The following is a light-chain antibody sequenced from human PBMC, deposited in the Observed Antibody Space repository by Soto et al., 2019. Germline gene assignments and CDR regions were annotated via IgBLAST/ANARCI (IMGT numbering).Light chain of an antibody. V-gene: IGKV1-5*01. CDR3: QRYNGY. CDR1: QIMYTW. Sequence: DIPMTQSPSTLSASVGDRVTITCRASQIMYTWLAWYQQKPGKAPKLLIYDATTLESGVPSRFSGSGSGTEFTLTISSLQPDDCATYYCQRYNGYFGQGTKLEI. CDR2: DAT. J-gene: IGKJ2*01.